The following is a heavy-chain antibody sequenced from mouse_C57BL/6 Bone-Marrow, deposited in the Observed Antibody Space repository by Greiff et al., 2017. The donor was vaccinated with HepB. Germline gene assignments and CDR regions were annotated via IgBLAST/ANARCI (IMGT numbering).Heavy chain of an antibody. J-gene: IGHJ1*03. D-gene: IGHD1-1*01. CDR2: INPYNGDT. CDR3: ASASDYYGSSYDWYFDD. V-gene: IGHV1-20*01. CDR1: GYSFTGYF. Sequence: VQLQQSGPELVKPGDSVKISCKASGYSFTGYFMNWVMQSHGKSLEWIGRINPYNGDTFDNQKFKGQATLTVDKSSSTADMDLRSLTSEDSAVYYCASASDYYGSSYDWYFDDWGKGTTVTVSS.